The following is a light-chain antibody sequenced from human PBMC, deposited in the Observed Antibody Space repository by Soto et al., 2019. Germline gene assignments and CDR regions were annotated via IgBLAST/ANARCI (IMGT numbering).Light chain of an antibody. CDR3: QQYNKWPSLT. J-gene: IGKJ4*01. CDR1: QSVSSN. Sequence: EIVMTQSPATLSASPGERATLSCRASQSVSSNLAWYQQKPGQTPRLLISGASTRATGIPARFSGSGSGTEFTLTISSLQSEDFAVYYCQQYNKWPSLTFGGGTKVEIK. V-gene: IGKV3-15*01. CDR2: GAS.